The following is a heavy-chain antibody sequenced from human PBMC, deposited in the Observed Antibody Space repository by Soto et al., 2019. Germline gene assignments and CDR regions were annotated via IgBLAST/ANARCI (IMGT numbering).Heavy chain of an antibody. CDR2: ISHSGST. CDR3: ARGGLLPDY. J-gene: IGHJ4*02. CDR1: GGSTSSGGYS. Sequence: QLQLQESGSGLVKPSQTLSLTCAVSGGSTSSGGYSWSWLRQPPGKGLEWIGYISHSGSTYYNPSLTSRVTISVDTSKNQFSLRLSSVTAADTAVYYCARGGLLPDYWGQGTPVTVSS. D-gene: IGHD6-19*01. V-gene: IGHV4-30-2*01.